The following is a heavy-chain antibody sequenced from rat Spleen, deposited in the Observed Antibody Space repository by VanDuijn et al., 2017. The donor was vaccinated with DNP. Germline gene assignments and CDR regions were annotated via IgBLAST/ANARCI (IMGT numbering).Heavy chain of an antibody. V-gene: IGHV5-22*01. D-gene: IGHD1-10*01. CDR2: IGSDGYAP. J-gene: IGHJ3*01. Sequence: EVQLVESGGGLVQPGRSLKLSCAASGFSFSYYYMAWVRQAPTKGLEWVAYIGSDGYAPYYRDSVKGRFTISRDNAKSTLYLQMNSLRSEDMATYYCARPIYNNQGGFAYWGQGTLVTVSS. CDR3: ARPIYNNQGGFAY. CDR1: GFSFSYYY.